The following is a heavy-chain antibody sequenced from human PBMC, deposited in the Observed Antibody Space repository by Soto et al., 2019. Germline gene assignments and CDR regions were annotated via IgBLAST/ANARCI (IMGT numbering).Heavy chain of an antibody. V-gene: IGHV6-1*01. CDR3: ARDRSPSSWYPSQYYGMDD. J-gene: IGHJ6*02. Sequence: SQTLSLTCAISGCSVSSNSSAWNWIRQSPSRGLEWLGRTYYRSKWYNDYAVSVKSRITINPDTSKNQFSLQLNSVTPEDTAVYYCARDRSPSSWYPSQYYGMDDWGQGTTFPVP. CDR2: TYYRSKWYN. D-gene: IGHD6-13*01. CDR1: GCSVSSNSSA.